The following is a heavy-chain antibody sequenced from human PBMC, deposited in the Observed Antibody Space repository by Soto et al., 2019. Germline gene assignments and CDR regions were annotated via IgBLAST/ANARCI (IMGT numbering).Heavy chain of an antibody. CDR2: ISYDGSNK. D-gene: IGHD6-13*01. CDR3: AREYSSSWYYYGMYV. J-gene: IGHJ6*02. V-gene: IGHV3-30-3*01. Sequence: QVQLVESGGGVVQPGRSLRLSCAASGFTFSSYAMHWVRQAPGKGLEWVAVISYDGSNKYYADSVKGRFTISRDNSKNTLYLQMNSLRTEDTAVYYCAREYSSSWYYYGMYVWGQGTTVTVSS. CDR1: GFTFSSYA.